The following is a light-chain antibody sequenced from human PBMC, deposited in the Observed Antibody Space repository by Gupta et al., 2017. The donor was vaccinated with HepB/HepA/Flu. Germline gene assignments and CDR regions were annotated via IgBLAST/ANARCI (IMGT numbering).Light chain of an antibody. CDR2: DAS. V-gene: IGKV3-11*01. J-gene: IGKJ1*01. Sequence: EIVLTQSPATLSLSPGERVTLSCRASQSVSSYLAWYQHKPGQAPRLLIYDASRRATGIPARFSGSGSGTDFTLTISSLEPEDFAVYYCQQHSSRPTTFGQGTRVEIK. CDR1: QSVSSY. CDR3: QQHSSRPTT.